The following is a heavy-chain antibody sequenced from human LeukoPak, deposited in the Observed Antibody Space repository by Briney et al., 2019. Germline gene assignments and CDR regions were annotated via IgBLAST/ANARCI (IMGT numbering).Heavy chain of an antibody. V-gene: IGHV4-30-4*08. D-gene: IGHD6-13*01. J-gene: IGHJ4*02. Sequence: PSETLSLTCTVSGDFISSSSYYWAWIRQSPGKGLEWIGYIYYSGSTYYNPSLKSRVTISVDTSKNQFSLKLSSVTAADTAVYYCARGQSDSSSRFGYWGQGTLVTVSS. CDR1: GDFISSSSYY. CDR2: IYYSGST. CDR3: ARGQSDSSSRFGY.